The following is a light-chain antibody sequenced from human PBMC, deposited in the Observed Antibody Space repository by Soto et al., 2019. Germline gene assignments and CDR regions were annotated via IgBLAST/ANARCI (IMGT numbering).Light chain of an antibody. J-gene: IGKJ1*01. CDR1: QSIGGF. V-gene: IGKV1-39*01. CDR3: QQYNGYRWT. CDR2: AAS. Sequence: DIQMTQSPSSLSVSVGDRVTITCRASQSIGGFLNWYQQKLGKAPKLLIYAASSLQSGVPSRFSGSGSGTEFTLTISSLQPEDFATYYCQQYNGYRWTFGQGTKVDIK.